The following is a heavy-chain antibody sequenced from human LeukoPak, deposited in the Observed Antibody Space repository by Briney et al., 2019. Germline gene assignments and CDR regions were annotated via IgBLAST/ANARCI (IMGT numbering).Heavy chain of an antibody. CDR2: IYSGGAT. D-gene: IGHD2-2*01. CDR1: GFTFSNAW. V-gene: IGHV3-53*01. J-gene: IGHJ4*02. CDR3: APVVPTADFDY. Sequence: GGSLRLSCAASGFTFSNAWMSWVRQAPGKGLEWVSVIYSGGATYYADSVKGRFTISRDNFKKTLFLQMNSLRVEDTAVYYCAPVVPTADFDYWGQGTLVTVSS.